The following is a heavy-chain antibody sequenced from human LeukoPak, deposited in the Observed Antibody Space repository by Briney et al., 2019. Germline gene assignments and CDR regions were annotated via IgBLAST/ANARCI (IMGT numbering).Heavy chain of an antibody. CDR1: GGSFSGYY. V-gene: IGHV4-34*01. Sequence: SETLSLTCAVYGGSFSGYYWSWIRQPPGKGLEWIGSIYYSGSTYYNPSLKSRVTISVDTSKNQFSLKLSSVTAADTAVYYCARLPLLLWFGELLYYFDYWGQGTLVTVSS. CDR2: IYYSGST. D-gene: IGHD3-10*01. J-gene: IGHJ4*02. CDR3: ARLPLLLWFGELLYYFDY.